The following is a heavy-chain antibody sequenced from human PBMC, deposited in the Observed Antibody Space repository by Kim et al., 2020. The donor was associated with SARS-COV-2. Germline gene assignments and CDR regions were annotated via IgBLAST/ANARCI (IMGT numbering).Heavy chain of an antibody. CDR1: GYSFTSYW. J-gene: IGHJ5*02. CDR2: IDPSDSYT. V-gene: IGHV5-10-1*01. CDR3: ARSYYDILTGYWLDP. Sequence: GESLKISCKGSGYSFTSYWISWVRQMPGKGLEWMGRIDPSDSYTNYSPSFQGHVTISADKSISTAYLQWSSLKASDTAMYYCARSYYDILTGYWLDPWGQGTLVTASS. D-gene: IGHD3-9*01.